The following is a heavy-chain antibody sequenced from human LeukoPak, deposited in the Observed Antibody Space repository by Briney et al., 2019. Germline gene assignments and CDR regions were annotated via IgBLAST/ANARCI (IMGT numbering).Heavy chain of an antibody. CDR1: GFTFSNYW. CDR2: INPDGSAK. V-gene: IGHV3-7*01. CDR3: GRDTNREDDF. Sequence: GGSLRLSCAASGFTFSNYWMTWLRQFPAKGLEWVANINPDGSAKYYLDSVRGRFTISRDNAQASLFLQMNNLRLEDTAVYYFGRDTNREDDFWGQGTLVTVSS. J-gene: IGHJ4*02. D-gene: IGHD2-2*01.